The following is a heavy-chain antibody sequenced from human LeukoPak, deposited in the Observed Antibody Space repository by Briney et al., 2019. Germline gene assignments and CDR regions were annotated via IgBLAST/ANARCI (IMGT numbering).Heavy chain of an antibody. CDR1: GFRFSTYA. CDR2: IIGSGGRT. V-gene: IGHV3-23*01. J-gene: IGHJ4*02. CDR3: AKGTQEYCSSVSCYPFDY. D-gene: IGHD2-15*01. Sequence: QSGGSLRLSCAASGFRFSTYAMSWIHQAPGKGLERVSGIIGSGGRTYYADSVKGRFTISRDNSKNTLYLQMNSLTADDTAVYFCAKGTQEYCSSVSCYPFDYWGQGTLVTVSS.